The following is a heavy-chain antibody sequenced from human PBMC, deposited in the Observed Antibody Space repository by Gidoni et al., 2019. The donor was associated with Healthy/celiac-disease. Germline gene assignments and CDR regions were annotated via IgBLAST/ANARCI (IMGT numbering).Heavy chain of an antibody. CDR1: GFTFSSYS. J-gene: IGHJ4*02. CDR2: ISSSSSYI. D-gene: IGHD3-10*01. Sequence: EVQLVESGGGLVKPGGSLRLSCAAAGFTFSSYSMNWVRQAPGKGLEWISSISSSSSYIYYADSVKGRFTISRDNAKNSLYLQMNSLRAEDTAVYYCARGMVRGAYRVYWGQGTLVTVSS. V-gene: IGHV3-21*01. CDR3: ARGMVRGAYRVY.